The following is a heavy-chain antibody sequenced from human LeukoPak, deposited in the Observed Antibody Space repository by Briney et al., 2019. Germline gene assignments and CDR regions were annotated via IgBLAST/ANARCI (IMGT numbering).Heavy chain of an antibody. Sequence: SETLSLTSTVSGGSISSYYWSWIRQPPGKGLEWIGYIYYSGSTNYNPSLKSRVTISVDTSKNQFSLKLSSVTAADTAVYYCARQPAEIDYWGQGTLVTVSS. J-gene: IGHJ4*02. CDR1: GGSISSYY. CDR2: IYYSGST. D-gene: IGHD6-13*01. V-gene: IGHV4-59*08. CDR3: ARQPAEIDY.